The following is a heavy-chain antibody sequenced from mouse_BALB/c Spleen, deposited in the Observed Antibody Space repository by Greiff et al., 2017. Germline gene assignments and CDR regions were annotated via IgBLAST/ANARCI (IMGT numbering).Heavy chain of an antibody. CDR2: INPSTGYT. Sequence: VQLQESGAELAKPGASVKMSCKASGYTFTSYWMHWVKQRPGQGLEWIGYINPSTGYTEYNQKFKDKATLTADKSSSTAYMQLSSLTSEDSAVYYCARLDGYYWFAYWGQGTLVTVSA. J-gene: IGHJ3*01. CDR3: ARLDGYYWFAY. D-gene: IGHD2-3*01. CDR1: GYTFTSYW. V-gene: IGHV1-7*01.